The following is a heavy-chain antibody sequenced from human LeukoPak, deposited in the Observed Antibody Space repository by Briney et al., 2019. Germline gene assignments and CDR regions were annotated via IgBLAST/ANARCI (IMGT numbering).Heavy chain of an antibody. D-gene: IGHD3-10*01. Sequence: ASVKVSCKASGYTFTSYVMHWVRQAPGQRLEWMGWINAGNGNTKYSQKFQGRVTITRDTSASTAYMELSSLRSEDTAVYYCATSGSYYDSGSYNYWGQGTLVTVSS. CDR3: ATSGSYYDSGSYNY. V-gene: IGHV1-3*01. CDR2: INAGNGNT. J-gene: IGHJ4*02. CDR1: GYTFTSYV.